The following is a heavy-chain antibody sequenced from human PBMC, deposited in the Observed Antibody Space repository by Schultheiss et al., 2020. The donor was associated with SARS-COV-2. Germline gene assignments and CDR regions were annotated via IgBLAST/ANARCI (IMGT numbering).Heavy chain of an antibody. CDR2: INHSGST. J-gene: IGHJ4*02. Sequence: SETLSLTCTVSGGSVNSGSFYWSWIRQPPGKGLEWIGEINHSGSTNYNPSLKSRVTISVDTSKNQFSLKLSSVTAADTAVYYCARDAGRSGHTPLDYWGQGTLVTVSS. CDR3: ARDAGRSGHTPLDY. D-gene: IGHD2-15*01. CDR1: GGSVNSGSFY. V-gene: IGHV4-39*07.